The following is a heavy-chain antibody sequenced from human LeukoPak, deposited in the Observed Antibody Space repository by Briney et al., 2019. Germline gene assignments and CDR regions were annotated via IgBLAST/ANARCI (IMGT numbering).Heavy chain of an antibody. CDR2: IYYSGST. CDR1: GGSISSYY. Sequence: SETLSLTCTVSGGSISSYYWSWIRQPPGKGLEWIGYIYYSGSTNYNPSLKSRVTTSVDTSKNQFSLKLSSVTAADTAVYYCAREESGYDDAFDIWGQGTMVTVSS. J-gene: IGHJ3*02. V-gene: IGHV4-59*01. CDR3: AREESGYDDAFDI. D-gene: IGHD2-2*01.